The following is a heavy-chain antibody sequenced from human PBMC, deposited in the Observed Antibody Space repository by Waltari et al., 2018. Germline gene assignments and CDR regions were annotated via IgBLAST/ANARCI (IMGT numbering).Heavy chain of an antibody. Sequence: EVQLVESGGGLVKPGGSLRLSCAASGFTFSSYSMNWVRQAPGKGLEWVSSISSSSYIYYADSVKGRFTISSDNAKNSLYLQMNSLRAEDTAVYYCARVVISTYYYYYMDVWGKGPTVTVSS. J-gene: IGHJ6*03. CDR1: GFTFSSYS. V-gene: IGHV3-21*01. CDR2: ISSSSYI. CDR3: ARVVISTYYYYYMDV.